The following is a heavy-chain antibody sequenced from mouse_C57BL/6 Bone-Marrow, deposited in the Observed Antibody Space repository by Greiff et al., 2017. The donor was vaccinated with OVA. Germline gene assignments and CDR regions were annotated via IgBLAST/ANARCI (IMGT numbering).Heavy chain of an antibody. Sequence: VQLQQPGAEPVKPGASVKMSCRASGYTFTNNWITWVRQRPGQGLEWIGDVFPGSGGSNNNEEFKRRATLTVDTSSSTAYMQLSSLTSEDSAVYYCARDYGSSGGALDYWGQGTSVTVSS. CDR2: VFPGSGGS. J-gene: IGHJ4*01. D-gene: IGHD1-1*01. CDR3: ARDYGSSGGALDY. V-gene: IGHV1-55*01. CDR1: GYTFTNNW.